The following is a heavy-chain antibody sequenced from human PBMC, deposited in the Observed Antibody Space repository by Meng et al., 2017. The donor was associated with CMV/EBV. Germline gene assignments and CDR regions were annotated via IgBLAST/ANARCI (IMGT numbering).Heavy chain of an antibody. CDR3: ARVNQVRIAAAGTGY. Sequence: ASVKVSCKASGYTFTGYYMHWVRQAPGQGLEWMGWINPNSGGTNYAQKFQGRVTMTRDTSISTAYMELSRLRSDDTAVYYCARVNQVRIAAAGTGYWGQGTLVTVSS. V-gene: IGHV1-2*02. CDR2: INPNSGGT. D-gene: IGHD6-13*01. J-gene: IGHJ4*02. CDR1: GYTFTGYY.